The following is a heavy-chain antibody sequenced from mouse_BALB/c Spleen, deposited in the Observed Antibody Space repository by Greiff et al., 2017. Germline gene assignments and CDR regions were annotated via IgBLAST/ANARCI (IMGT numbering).Heavy chain of an antibody. D-gene: IGHD1-1*01. J-gene: IGHJ1*01. CDR1: GFAFSSYD. CDR3: ARQAYGSSYHYFDV. CDR2: ISSGGGST. V-gene: IGHV5-12-1*01. Sequence: DVHLVESGGGLVKPGGSLKLSCAASGFAFSSYDMSWVRQTPEKRLERVAYISSGGGSTYYPDTVKGRFTISRDNAKNTLYLQMSSLKSEDTAMYYCARQAYGSSYHYFDVWGAGTTVTVSS.